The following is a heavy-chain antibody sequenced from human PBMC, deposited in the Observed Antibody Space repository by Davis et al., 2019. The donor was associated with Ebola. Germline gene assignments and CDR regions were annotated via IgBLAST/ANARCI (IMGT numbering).Heavy chain of an antibody. CDR3: TRHVSGDFWYFDL. J-gene: IGHJ2*01. CDR1: GFIFCDKY. V-gene: IGHV3-53*01. Sequence: GESLKISCAASGFIFCDKYMSWVRQAPGKGLDWVSVIYRYGRTYYADSVKGRFTISRDNSKNTLYLQMNSLRAEDTAVYYCTRHVSGDFWYFDLWGRGTLVTVSS. D-gene: IGHD4-17*01. CDR2: IYRYGRT.